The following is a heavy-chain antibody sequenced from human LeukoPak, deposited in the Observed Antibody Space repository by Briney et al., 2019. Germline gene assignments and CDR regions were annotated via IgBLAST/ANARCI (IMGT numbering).Heavy chain of an antibody. CDR1: GFTFSSYS. J-gene: IGHJ4*02. D-gene: IGHD6-25*01. CDR3: ASGSAALDY. CDR2: ISSTSGYI. V-gene: IGHV3-21*01. Sequence: GGSLRLSCAASGFTFSSYSMNWVRQAPGQGLEWVSSISSTSGYIDYADSLKGRFTISRNNAENSLYLQMSSLRAEDTAVYYCASGSAALDYWGQGTLVTVSS.